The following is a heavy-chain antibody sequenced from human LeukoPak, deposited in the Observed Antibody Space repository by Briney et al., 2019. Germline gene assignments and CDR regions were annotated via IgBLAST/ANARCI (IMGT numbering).Heavy chain of an antibody. J-gene: IGHJ4*02. CDR2: IKSKTDGGTT. D-gene: IGHD4-23*01. CDR3: TTDYLDYGGLARY. CDR1: GFSFSDAW. Sequence: PGGSLRLSCAGSGFSFSDAWMSWVRQPPGKGLEWVGRIKSKTDGGTTDYAAPVKGRFTISRDDSKNTLYLQMSSLKTDDTAVYYCTTDYLDYGGLARYWGQGTLVTVSS. V-gene: IGHV3-15*01.